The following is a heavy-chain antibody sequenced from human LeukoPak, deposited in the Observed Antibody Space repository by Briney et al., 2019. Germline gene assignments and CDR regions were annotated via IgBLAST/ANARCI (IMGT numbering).Heavy chain of an antibody. D-gene: IGHD3-10*01. CDR3: AKVRGFGELLYYFDY. J-gene: IGHJ4*02. V-gene: IGHV3-23*01. CDR2: ISGSGGST. Sequence: GGSLRLSCAASGFTFSSYGMSWVRQAPGKGLEWVSAISGSGGSTYHADSVKGRFTISRDNSKNTLYLQMNSLRAEDTAVYYCAKVRGFGELLYYFDYWGQGTLVTVSS. CDR1: GFTFSSYG.